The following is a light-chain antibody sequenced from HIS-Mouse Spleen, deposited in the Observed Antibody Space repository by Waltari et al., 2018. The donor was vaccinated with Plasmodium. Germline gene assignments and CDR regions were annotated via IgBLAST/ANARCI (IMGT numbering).Light chain of an antibody. J-gene: IGKJ3*01. CDR2: GAS. CDR1: QSVSSN. V-gene: IGKV3-15*01. CDR3: QQYNNWPFT. Sequence: EIVMTQSPATLSVSPGERATLSCRASQSVSSNLAGYQQKPGQAPRLLIYGASTRATGIPAMFSGSGSGTEFTLTISSLQSEDFAVYYCQQYNNWPFTCGPGTKVDIK.